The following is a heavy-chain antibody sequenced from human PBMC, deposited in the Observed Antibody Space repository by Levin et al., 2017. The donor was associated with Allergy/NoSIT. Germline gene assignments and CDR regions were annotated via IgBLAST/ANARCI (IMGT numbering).Heavy chain of an antibody. V-gene: IGHV3-23*01. CDR2: LSGSGGNT. J-gene: IGHJ5*02. CDR1: GFTFSIYA. D-gene: IGHD1-1*01. CDR3: AKDPRLGGTGTHEVVNWFDP. Sequence: GGSLRLSCAASGFTFSIYAMSWVRQAPGKGLEWVSGLSGSGGNTYYADSVKGRFTISRDNSKNTLYLQMNSLRAEDTAVYYCAKDPRLGGTGTHEVVNWFDPWGQGTLVTVSS.